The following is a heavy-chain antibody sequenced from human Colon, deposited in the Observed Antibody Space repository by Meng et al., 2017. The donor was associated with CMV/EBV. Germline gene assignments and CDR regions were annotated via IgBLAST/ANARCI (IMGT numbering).Heavy chain of an antibody. CDR2: IWYDGRNK. Sequence: GGSLRLSCAASGFTFSTYGMHWVRQAPGKGLEWVAIIWYDGRNKYYADSVKGRFTISRDNSKNTLYLQMNSLRAEDTAVYYCARDRGYYDSSGYYDYWGQGALVTVSS. J-gene: IGHJ4*02. D-gene: IGHD3-22*01. CDR3: ARDRGYYDSSGYYDY. CDR1: GFTFSTYG. V-gene: IGHV3-33*01.